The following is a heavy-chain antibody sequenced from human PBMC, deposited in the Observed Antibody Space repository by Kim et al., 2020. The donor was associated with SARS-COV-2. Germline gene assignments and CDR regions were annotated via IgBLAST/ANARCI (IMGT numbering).Heavy chain of an antibody. CDR3: ARHLTLITSWFDP. J-gene: IGHJ5*02. D-gene: IGHD3-3*01. V-gene: IGHV5-51*01. Sequence: RYSPSFQGQVTISADKSISTAYLQWSSLKASDTAVYYCARHLTLITSWFDPWGQGTLVTVSS.